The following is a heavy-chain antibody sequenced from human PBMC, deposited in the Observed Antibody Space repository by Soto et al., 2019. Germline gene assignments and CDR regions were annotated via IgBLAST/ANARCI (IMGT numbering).Heavy chain of an antibody. J-gene: IGHJ5*02. D-gene: IGHD6-19*01. CDR1: GFTFSDYY. V-gene: IGHV3-11*05. CDR3: ARDLPDSSTDWFDP. CDR2: ISSTTTNT. Sequence: QVQLVESGGGLVKPGGSLRLSCAASGFTFSDYYMSWIRQAPGKGLEWVSYISSTTTNTKYADSVKGRFTISRDNAKNSLYLQLNSRRVEDTAIYYCARDLPDSSTDWFDPWGQGTLVTVSS.